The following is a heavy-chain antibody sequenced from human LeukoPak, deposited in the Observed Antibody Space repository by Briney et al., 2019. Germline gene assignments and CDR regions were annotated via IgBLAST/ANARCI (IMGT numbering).Heavy chain of an antibody. D-gene: IGHD3-22*01. CDR2: ISGSGGST. CDR3: AKYGDYYDSSGYPPGAFDI. CDR1: GFTFSNAW. Sequence: GGSLRLSCAASGFTFSNAWMSWVRQAPGKGLEWVSAISGSGGSTYYADSVKGRFTISRDNSKNTLYLQMNSLRAEDTAVYYCAKYGDYYDSSGYPPGAFDIWGQGTMVTVSS. V-gene: IGHV3-23*01. J-gene: IGHJ3*02.